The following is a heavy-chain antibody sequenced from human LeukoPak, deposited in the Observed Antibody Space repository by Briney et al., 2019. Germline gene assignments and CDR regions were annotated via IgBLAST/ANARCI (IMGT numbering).Heavy chain of an antibody. J-gene: IGHJ6*03. Sequence: SETLSLTCAVYGGSFSGYYWSWIRQPPGKGLEWIGEINHSGSTNYNPSLKSRVTISVDTSKNQFSLNLSSVTPADTAVYYCAKFSTPLSMDVWGKGTTVTVSS. V-gene: IGHV4-34*01. CDR2: INHSGST. D-gene: IGHD2-15*01. CDR1: GGSFSGYY. CDR3: AKFSTPLSMDV.